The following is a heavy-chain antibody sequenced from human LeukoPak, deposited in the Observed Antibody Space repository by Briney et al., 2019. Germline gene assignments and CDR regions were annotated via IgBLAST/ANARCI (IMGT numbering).Heavy chain of an antibody. CDR3: ARGLPPVMKYYFDY. J-gene: IGHJ4*02. Sequence: GKSLRLSCAASGFTFSSYGMHWVRQAPGKGLEWVAVMWYDGSNKYYADSVKGRFTISRDDSKNTLYLQMNSLRAEDTAMYYCARGLPPVMKYYFDYWGQGTLVTVSS. D-gene: IGHD4-11*01. CDR1: GFTFSSYG. V-gene: IGHV3-33*01. CDR2: MWYDGSNK.